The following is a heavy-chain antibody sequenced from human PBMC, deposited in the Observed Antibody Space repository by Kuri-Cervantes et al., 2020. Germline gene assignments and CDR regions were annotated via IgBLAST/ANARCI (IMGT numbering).Heavy chain of an antibody. Sequence: GESLKISCAASGFTFSSYGMHWVRQAPGKGLEWVAVISYDGGNKYYADSVKGRFTISRDNSKNTLYLQMNSLRAEDTAVYYCAKLTSSGYSDYWGQGTLVTVSS. J-gene: IGHJ4*02. CDR1: GFTFSSYG. CDR2: ISYDGGNK. CDR3: AKLTSSGYSDY. V-gene: IGHV3-30*18. D-gene: IGHD3-22*01.